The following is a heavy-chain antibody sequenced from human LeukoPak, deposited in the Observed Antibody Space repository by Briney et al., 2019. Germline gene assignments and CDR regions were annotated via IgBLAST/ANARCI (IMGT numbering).Heavy chain of an antibody. V-gene: IGHV3-53*01. D-gene: IGHD3-22*01. CDR1: GFTISTNY. Sequence: GGSLRLSCAASGFTISTNYMSWVRQAPGKGLEWVSVMYTGGSTYYADSVKGRFTISRDNSKNTLYLQMNSLRAEDTALYYCARAPFYYDSSGYPYFDGWGLGTLVTVSS. CDR3: ARAPFYYDSSGYPYFDG. CDR2: MYTGGST. J-gene: IGHJ4*02.